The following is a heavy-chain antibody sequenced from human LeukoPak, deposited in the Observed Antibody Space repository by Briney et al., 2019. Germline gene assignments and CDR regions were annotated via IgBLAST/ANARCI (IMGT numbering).Heavy chain of an antibody. CDR1: GFTFSNIW. CDR3: ARGSRGFDY. CDR2: IKEDGSEK. D-gene: IGHD1-26*01. J-gene: IGHJ4*02. Sequence: PGGSLRLSCAASGFTFSNIWMSWVRQAPGKVLEWMANIKEDGSEKYYVDSVKGRFTISRDNAKNSLYMQMNSLRAEDTAVYYCARGSRGFDYWGQGTLVTVSS. V-gene: IGHV3-7*05.